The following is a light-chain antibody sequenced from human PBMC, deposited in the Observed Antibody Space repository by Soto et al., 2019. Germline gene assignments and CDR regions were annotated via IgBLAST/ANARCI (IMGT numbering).Light chain of an antibody. CDR1: QSISTY. CDR2: VAS. CDR3: QQCYNTHIT. J-gene: IGKJ5*01. Sequence: DIQMTPSPSSLSASVGDRVTITCRASQSISTYLNCYQQKPGKAPKTLSNVASCLQSEVSSRFTGSGSRTDFTLSISRLKPEDYATYYCQQCYNTHITCNQGTRLVIK. V-gene: IGKV1-39*01.